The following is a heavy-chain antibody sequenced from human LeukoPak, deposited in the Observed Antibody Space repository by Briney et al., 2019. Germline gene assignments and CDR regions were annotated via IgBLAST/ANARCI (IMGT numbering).Heavy chain of an antibody. Sequence: RRSLRLSCAASGFTFSSYAMHWVRQAPGEGLEWVAVISYDGSNKYYADSVKGRFTISRDNSKNTLYLQMNSLRAEDTAVYYCTRDPVPVAGTGEADYWGQGTLVTVSS. CDR1: GFTFSSYA. CDR3: TRDPVPVAGTGEADY. D-gene: IGHD6-19*01. J-gene: IGHJ4*02. V-gene: IGHV3-30-3*01. CDR2: ISYDGSNK.